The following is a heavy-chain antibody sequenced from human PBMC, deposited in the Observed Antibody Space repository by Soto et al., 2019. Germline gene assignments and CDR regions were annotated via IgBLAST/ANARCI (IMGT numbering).Heavy chain of an antibody. CDR1: GFSLSTSGVG. V-gene: IGHV2-5*01. CDR3: AHRSFANDAFDV. Sequence: QITLKESGPTLVKPTQTLTLTCTFSGFSLSTSGVGVGWIRQPPGKALEWLALIYWNDDKHYSPSLKSRPTIAKDTPKNQVALTITNIDPVDTATYYCAHRSFANDAFDVWGQGTMVTVSS. D-gene: IGHD3-3*01. CDR2: IYWNDDK. J-gene: IGHJ3*01.